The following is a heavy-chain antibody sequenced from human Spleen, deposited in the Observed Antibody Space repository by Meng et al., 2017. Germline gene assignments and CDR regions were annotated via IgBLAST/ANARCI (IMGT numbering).Heavy chain of an antibody. CDR1: VFTFSGHW. Sequence: GRGVGFGGVLVQPGWSLRLSCAASVFTFSGHWMHWVRQAPGKWLVWVSRINTDASTTTYADSVKGRFTISRDNAKNTLYLQMNSLRAEDTAVYYCTNDRLNHWGQGTLVTVSS. CDR3: TNDRLNH. CDR2: INTDASTT. V-gene: IGHV3-74*01. D-gene: IGHD1-1*01. J-gene: IGHJ1*01.